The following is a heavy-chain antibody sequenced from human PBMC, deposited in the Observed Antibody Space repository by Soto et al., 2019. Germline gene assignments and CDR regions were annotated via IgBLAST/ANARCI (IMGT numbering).Heavy chain of an antibody. Sequence: PSETLSLTCAVYGGSFSGYYWSWIRQPPGKGLEWIGEINHSGSTNYNPSLKSRVTISVDTSKNQFSLKLSSVTAADTAVYYCAREGSGLLLFREGYGMDVWGQGTTVTVSS. CDR2: INHSGST. D-gene: IGHD3-10*01. V-gene: IGHV4-34*01. CDR3: AREGSGLLLFREGYGMDV. J-gene: IGHJ6*02. CDR1: GGSFSGYY.